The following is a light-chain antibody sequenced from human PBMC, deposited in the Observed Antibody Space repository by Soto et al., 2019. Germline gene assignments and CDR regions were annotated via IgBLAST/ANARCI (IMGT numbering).Light chain of an antibody. CDR3: QQSYTTPYT. V-gene: IGKV1-39*01. CDR2: TAS. CDR1: QSISSY. Sequence: DIQMTQSPSSLSASVGDRVTITCRASQSISSYLNWYQQKPGKAPKLLIHTASSLQSGVPSKFSGRGSGTDFTLTITSLQFDDFATYYCQQSYTTPYTFGQGTKLDIK. J-gene: IGKJ2*01.